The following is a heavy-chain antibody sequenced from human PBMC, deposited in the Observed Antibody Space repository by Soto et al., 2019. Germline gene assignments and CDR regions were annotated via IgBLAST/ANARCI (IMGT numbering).Heavy chain of an antibody. CDR1: GFSFTGYY. CDR2: INAHSGGT. Sequence: QVQLMQSGAAVKKPGASVKVSCKASGFSFTGYYIHWLRQAPGQGLEWMGWINAHSGGTEYAQKFQGRVTLTRDTSIATAYLTLTSLTSDDTALYYCAKDLTRQLAYWLDPWGQGTQVTVSS. V-gene: IGHV1-2*02. CDR3: AKDLTRQLAYWLDP. J-gene: IGHJ5*02. D-gene: IGHD6-6*01.